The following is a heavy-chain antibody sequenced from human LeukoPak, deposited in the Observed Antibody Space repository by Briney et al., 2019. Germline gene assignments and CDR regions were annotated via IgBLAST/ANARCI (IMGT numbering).Heavy chain of an antibody. J-gene: IGHJ4*02. V-gene: IGHV4-39*01. CDR2: IYYTGST. CDR1: GGSISSSNYY. D-gene: IGHD3-22*01. Sequence: PSETLSLTCTVSGGSISSSNYYWGWIRQSQGKDLEWVGTIYYTGSTYYNPSLRSRVTISVDTSKNQFSLQLSSVTAADTAVYYCARLPSGYHFDYWGQGTLVTVSS. CDR3: ARLPSGYHFDY.